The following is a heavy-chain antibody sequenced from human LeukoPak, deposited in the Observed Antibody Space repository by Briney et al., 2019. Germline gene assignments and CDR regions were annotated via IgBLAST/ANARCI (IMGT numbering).Heavy chain of an antibody. CDR2: ISAYNGNT. Sequence: ASVTVSCKASGYTFTSYGISWVRQAPGQGLEWMGWISAYNGNTSYAQKLQGRVTMTTDTSTSTAYMELRSLRSDDTAVYYCARDVNDLVRSPYYYGMDAWGQGTTVTVSS. CDR1: GYTFTSYG. J-gene: IGHJ6*02. V-gene: IGHV1-18*01. CDR3: ARDVNDLVRSPYYYGMDA. D-gene: IGHD6-13*01.